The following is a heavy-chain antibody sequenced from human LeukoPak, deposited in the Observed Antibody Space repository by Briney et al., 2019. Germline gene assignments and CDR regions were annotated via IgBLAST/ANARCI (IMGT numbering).Heavy chain of an antibody. D-gene: IGHD3-22*01. V-gene: IGHV4-39*07. CDR2: IYYSGST. Sequence: SETLSLTCTVSGGSISSSSYYWGWIRQPPEKGLEWIGTIYYSGSTYYNPSLKSRVTISVDTSKNQFSLKLSSVTAADTAVYYCARGGYYDRSGNSYKFGFDMWGQGTMVTVSS. CDR3: ARGGYYDRSGNSYKFGFDM. CDR1: GGSISSSSYY. J-gene: IGHJ3*02.